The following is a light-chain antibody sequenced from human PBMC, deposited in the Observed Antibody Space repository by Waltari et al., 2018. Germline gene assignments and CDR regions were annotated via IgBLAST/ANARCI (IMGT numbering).Light chain of an antibody. CDR2: AAS. Sequence: DIQMTKSPSSLSASVGDRVTITCRASQSISSYLNWYQQTPGKAPKLLIYAASSLQSGVPSRFSGSGSGTDFTLTISSLQPEDFATYYCQQSYSTPWTFGQGTKVEIK. V-gene: IGKV1-39*01. CDR1: QSISSY. J-gene: IGKJ1*01. CDR3: QQSYSTPWT.